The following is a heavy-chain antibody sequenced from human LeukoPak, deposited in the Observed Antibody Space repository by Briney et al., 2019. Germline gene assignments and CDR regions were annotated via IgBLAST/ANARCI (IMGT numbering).Heavy chain of an antibody. CDR1: GFTFSSYA. J-gene: IGHJ5*02. V-gene: IGHV3-30-3*01. Sequence: GGSLRLSCAASGFTFSSYAMHWVRQAPGKGLEWVAVISYDGSNKYYADSVKGRFTISRDNSKNTPYLQMNSLRAEDTAVYYCARGWFDPWGQGTLVTVSS. CDR2: ISYDGSNK. CDR3: ARGWFDP.